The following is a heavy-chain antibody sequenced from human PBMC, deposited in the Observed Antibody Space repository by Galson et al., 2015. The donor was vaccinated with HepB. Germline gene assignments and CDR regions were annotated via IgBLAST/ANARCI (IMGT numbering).Heavy chain of an antibody. J-gene: IGHJ5*02. Sequence: SVKVSCKASGYTFTGYYMHWVRQAPGQGLEWMGWINPNSGGTNYAQKFQGWVTMTRDTSISTAYMELSRLRSDDTAVYYCARGGGTGYCSSTSCSNIRSWFDPWGQGTLVTVSS. CDR2: INPNSGGT. CDR1: GYTFTGYY. CDR3: ARGGGTGYCSSTSCSNIRSWFDP. V-gene: IGHV1-2*04. D-gene: IGHD2-2*01.